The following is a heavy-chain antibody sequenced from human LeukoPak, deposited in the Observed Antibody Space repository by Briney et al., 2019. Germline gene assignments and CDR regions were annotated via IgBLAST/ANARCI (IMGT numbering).Heavy chain of an antibody. CDR3: ASRAQLSYYNYMDV. CDR2: GDYSGGT. CDR1: GDSFTSVTDY. Sequence: SETLSLTCTVSGDSFTSVTDYWAWIRQPPGKGLEWIASGDYSGGTYYNPSLESRVTISVDTSKNQFSLKLSSVTAADTAVYYCASRAQLSYYNYMDVWGKGTTVTVSS. J-gene: IGHJ6*03. V-gene: IGHV4-39*07. D-gene: IGHD1-1*01.